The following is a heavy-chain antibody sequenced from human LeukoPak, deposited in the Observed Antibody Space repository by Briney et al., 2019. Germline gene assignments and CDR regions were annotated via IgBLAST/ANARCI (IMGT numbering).Heavy chain of an antibody. CDR1: GFTFSSYV. Sequence: GGSLRLSCAASGFTFSSYVMNWVRQAPGKGLEWVSAISGSGGNTYYADSVRGRFTISRDNSKNTLFLQMNTLRADDTAVYYCATTKQARRYFDYWGQGTLVTVSS. CDR2: ISGSGGNT. J-gene: IGHJ4*02. CDR3: ATTKQARRYFDY. V-gene: IGHV3-23*01. D-gene: IGHD1-1*01.